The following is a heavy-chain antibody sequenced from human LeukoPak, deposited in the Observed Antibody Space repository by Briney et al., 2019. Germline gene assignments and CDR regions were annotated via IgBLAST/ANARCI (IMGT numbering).Heavy chain of an antibody. D-gene: IGHD3-10*01. CDR2: IHYSGST. Sequence: SETLSLTCTVSGGSISGWYWSWVRQPPGEGLEWIGYIHYSGSTNYNPSLKSRVTISVDTSKNQFSLKLSSVTAADTAVYYCGRQAPMVRGVIIDYWGQGTLVTVSS. CDR3: GRQAPMVRGVIIDY. CDR1: GGSISGWY. J-gene: IGHJ4*02. V-gene: IGHV4-59*08.